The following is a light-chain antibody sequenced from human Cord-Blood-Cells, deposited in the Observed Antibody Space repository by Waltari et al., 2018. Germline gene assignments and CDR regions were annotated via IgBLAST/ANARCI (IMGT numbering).Light chain of an antibody. CDR3: QQSYSTPPG. CDR1: QSISSY. J-gene: IGKJ2*03. CDR2: AAS. V-gene: IGKV1-39*01. Sequence: DIQMTQSPSSLSASVGDRVTITCRASQSISSYLNWYQQKPGKAPKLLIYAASSLQSGVPSRFSGNGSGTDFTLTINSLQPEDFATYYCQQSYSTPPGFGQGTKLEIK.